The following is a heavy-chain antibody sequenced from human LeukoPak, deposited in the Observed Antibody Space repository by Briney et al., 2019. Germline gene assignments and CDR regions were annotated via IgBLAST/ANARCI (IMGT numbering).Heavy chain of an antibody. D-gene: IGHD2-21*01. J-gene: IGHJ4*02. V-gene: IGHV3-74*01. CDR1: GFSFSAYW. Sequence: GGSLRLSCAASGFSFSAYWIHWVRQAPGKGLVWVSSIKSDGSVTSYADAVKGRFSLSADNAKNTQYLQMNSLRAEDTAMYYCALDINGDLFHIWGQGTPVTVSS. CDR3: ALDINGDLFHI. CDR2: IKSDGSVT.